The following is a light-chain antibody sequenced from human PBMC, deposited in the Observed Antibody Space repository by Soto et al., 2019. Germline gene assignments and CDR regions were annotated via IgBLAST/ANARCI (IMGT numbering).Light chain of an antibody. V-gene: IGKV1-39*01. CDR1: QSISSY. Sequence: DIQMTPPPYSLTASVGDKVTNTCRASQSISSYLNWYQQKPGKAPKLLIYAASSLQSGVPSRFSGSGSGTDFTLTISSLQPEDFATYYCRQSYSTPRTFGQGTKVDIK. CDR2: AAS. J-gene: IGKJ1*01. CDR3: RQSYSTPRT.